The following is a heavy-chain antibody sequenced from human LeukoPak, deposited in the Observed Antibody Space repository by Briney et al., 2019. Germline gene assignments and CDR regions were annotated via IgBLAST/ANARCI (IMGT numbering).Heavy chain of an antibody. CDR3: VRDLVATIDHYYYGMDV. D-gene: IGHD5-12*01. V-gene: IGHV4-59*01. CDR1: GGSISRYY. J-gene: IGHJ6*02. Sequence: PSETLSLTCTVSGGSISRYYWSWIRQPPGKGLEWIGYIYNSVRTNYNPSLKSRVTISVDTSKNQLSLKLSSVTAADTAVYFCVRDLVATIDHYYYGMDVWGQGTTVTVSS. CDR2: IYNSVRT.